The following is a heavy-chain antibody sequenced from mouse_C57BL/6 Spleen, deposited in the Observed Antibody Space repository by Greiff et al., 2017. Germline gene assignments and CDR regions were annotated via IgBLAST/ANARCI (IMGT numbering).Heavy chain of an antibody. J-gene: IGHJ2*01. CDR2: INYDGSST. CDR3: ARDYSNYGFDY. D-gene: IGHD2-5*01. Sequence: EVMLVESEGGLVQPGSSMKLSCTASGFTFSDYYMAWVRQVPEKGLEWVANINYDGSSTYYLDSLKSRFIISRDNAKNILYLQMSSLKSEDTATYYCARDYSNYGFDYWGQGTTLTVSS. CDR1: GFTFSDYY. V-gene: IGHV5-16*01.